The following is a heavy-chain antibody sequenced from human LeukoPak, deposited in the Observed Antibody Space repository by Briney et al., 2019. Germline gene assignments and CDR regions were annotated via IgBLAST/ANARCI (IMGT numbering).Heavy chain of an antibody. V-gene: IGHV1-69*04. Sequence: SVKVSCTTSGGTFSSYAISWVRQAPGQGLEWMGRIIPIFGIANYAQKFQGRVTITADKSTSTAYMELSSLRSEDTAVYYCARDRSGYYVYDGMDVWGQGTTVTVSS. J-gene: IGHJ6*02. D-gene: IGHD3-3*01. CDR2: IIPIFGIA. CDR3: ARDRSGYYVYDGMDV. CDR1: GGTFSSYA.